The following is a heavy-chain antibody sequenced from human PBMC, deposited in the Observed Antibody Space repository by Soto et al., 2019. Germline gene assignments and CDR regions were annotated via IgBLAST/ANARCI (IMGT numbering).Heavy chain of an antibody. D-gene: IGHD3-16*01. CDR3: ARETWGGGTSHSRNWFDT. CDR2: ISSSSNGI. J-gene: IGHJ5*02. CDR1: GFTFTSYS. V-gene: IGHV3-21*02. Sequence: EVQLVESGGGLVQPGGSLRLSCAASGFTFTSYSMNWVRQAPGKGLEWVSSISSSSNGISYADSVEGRFTISRDNAQKSVHLQMSSLRVEDTAIYYCARETWGGGTSHSRNWFDTWGQGTLVTVSS.